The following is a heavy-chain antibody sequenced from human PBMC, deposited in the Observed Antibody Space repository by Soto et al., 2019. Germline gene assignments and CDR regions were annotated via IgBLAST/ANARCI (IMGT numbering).Heavy chain of an antibody. Sequence: QVQLQESGPGLVKPSQTLSLTCTVSGGSISSGGYYWSWIRQHPGKGLEWIGYIYYSGSTYYNPSLKSRVTISVDTFKNQFSLKLSSVTAADTAVYYCARSTIFVGLYGMDVWGQGTTVTVSS. J-gene: IGHJ6*02. CDR1: GGSISSGGYY. CDR2: IYYSGST. V-gene: IGHV4-31*03. CDR3: ARSTIFVGLYGMDV. D-gene: IGHD3-3*01.